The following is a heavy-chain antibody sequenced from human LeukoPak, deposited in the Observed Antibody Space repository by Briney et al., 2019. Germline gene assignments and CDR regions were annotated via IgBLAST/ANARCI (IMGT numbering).Heavy chain of an antibody. J-gene: IGHJ3*02. CDR2: INHSGST. Sequence: SETLSLTCTVSGGSISSYYWSWIRQPPGKGLEWIGEINHSGSTNYNPSLKSRVTISVDTSKNQFSLKLSSVTAADTAVYYCARVGVRVRAFDIWGQGTMVTVSS. V-gene: IGHV4-34*01. CDR3: ARVGVRVRAFDI. CDR1: GGSISSYY. D-gene: IGHD3-10*01.